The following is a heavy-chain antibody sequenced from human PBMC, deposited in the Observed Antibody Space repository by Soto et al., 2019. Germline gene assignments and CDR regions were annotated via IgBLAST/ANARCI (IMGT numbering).Heavy chain of an antibody. CDR1: GYTFTSYG. Sequence: QVQLVQSGAEVKKPGASLKISCKTSGYTFTSYGVSWVRQAPGRGLEWMGWISAYSANINYAQKLQGRVTMTTDTSTTTAYMELRSLRSDDTAVYFCARDPNTYCTAGSCYSGIHYWGQGTLVTVSS. D-gene: IGHD2-15*01. V-gene: IGHV1-18*01. CDR3: ARDPNTYCTAGSCYSGIHY. J-gene: IGHJ4*02. CDR2: ISAYSANI.